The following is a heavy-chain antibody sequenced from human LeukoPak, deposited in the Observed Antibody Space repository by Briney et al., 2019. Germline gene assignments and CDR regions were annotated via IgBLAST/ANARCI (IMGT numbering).Heavy chain of an antibody. V-gene: IGHV3-30*18. CDR2: ISYDGSNK. CDR3: ANREYHLPALY. CDR1: GFTFSNYG. Sequence: GGSLRLSCAASGFTFSNYGMHWVRQAPGKGLEWVAVISYDGSNKYYADSVKGRFTISRDNSKNTLYLQMNSLRAEDTAVYYCANREYHLPALYWGQGTLVTVSS. J-gene: IGHJ4*02. D-gene: IGHD2-2*01.